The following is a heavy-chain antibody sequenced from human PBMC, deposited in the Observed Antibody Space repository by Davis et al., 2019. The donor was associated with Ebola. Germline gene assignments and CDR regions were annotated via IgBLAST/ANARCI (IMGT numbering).Heavy chain of an antibody. V-gene: IGHV4-34*01. J-gene: IGHJ4*02. CDR2: INHLGST. CDR3: ARGRPFF. D-gene: IGHD2/OR15-2a*01. Sequence: PSETLSLTCAVYGGSFSGYYWSWIRQPPGKGLEWIGEINHLGSTNYNPSLKSRVTISVDTSKNQFSLKLNSVTAADTAVYYCARGRPFFWGQGTLVTVSS. CDR1: GGSFSGYY.